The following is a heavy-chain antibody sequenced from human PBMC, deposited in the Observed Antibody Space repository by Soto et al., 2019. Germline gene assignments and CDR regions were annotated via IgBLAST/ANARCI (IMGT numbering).Heavy chain of an antibody. J-gene: IGHJ6*02. Sequence: GASVKVSCKASGYSFTSYAIHWVRQAPGQRLEWMGWINAGNGNTKYSQKFQGRVTITRDTSASTAYMELSSLRSEDTAVYYCARDTPFGYYYYGMDVWGQGTTVTVSS. CDR1: GYSFTSYA. CDR3: ARDTPFGYYYYGMDV. V-gene: IGHV1-3*01. D-gene: IGHD3-10*01. CDR2: INAGNGNT.